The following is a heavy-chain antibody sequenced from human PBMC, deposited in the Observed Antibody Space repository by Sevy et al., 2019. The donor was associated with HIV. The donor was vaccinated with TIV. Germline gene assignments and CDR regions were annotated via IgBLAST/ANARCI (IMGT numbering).Heavy chain of an antibody. J-gene: IGHJ6*02. Sequence: GWSLRLSCAASGFTFSSYAMHWVRQAPGKGLEWVAVISYDGSNKYYADSVKGRFTISRDNSKNTLYLQMNSLRAEDTAVYYCARDPRFLEESDYYYGMDVWGQGTTVTVSS. CDR3: ARDPRFLEESDYYYGMDV. D-gene: IGHD3-3*01. CDR2: ISYDGSNK. CDR1: GFTFSSYA. V-gene: IGHV3-30*04.